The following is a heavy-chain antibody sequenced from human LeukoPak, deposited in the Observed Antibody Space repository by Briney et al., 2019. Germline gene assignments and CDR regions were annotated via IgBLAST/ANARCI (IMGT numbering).Heavy chain of an antibody. Sequence: GGSLRLSCAVSGFTVSSNYMSWVRQAPGKGLEWVANIKQDGSEKYYVDSVKGRFTISRDNAKNSLYLQMNSLRAEDTAVYYCAREVVTDFDYWGQGTLVTVSS. CDR2: IKQDGSEK. J-gene: IGHJ4*02. CDR1: GFTVSSNY. D-gene: IGHD3-22*01. CDR3: AREVVTDFDY. V-gene: IGHV3-7*01.